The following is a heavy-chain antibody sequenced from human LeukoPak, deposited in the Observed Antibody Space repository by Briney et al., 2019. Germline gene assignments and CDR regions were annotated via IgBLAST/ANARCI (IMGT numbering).Heavy chain of an antibody. CDR3: ANNRRVGYNYYFDY. Sequence: GGSLRLSCAASGFTFSSYAMSWVRQSPGKGLEWVSAISGSGGSTYYADSVKGRFTISRDNSKNTLYLQMNSLRAEDTAVYYCANNRRVGYNYYFDYWGQGTLVTVSS. D-gene: IGHD5-24*01. CDR2: ISGSGGST. J-gene: IGHJ4*02. V-gene: IGHV3-23*01. CDR1: GFTFSSYA.